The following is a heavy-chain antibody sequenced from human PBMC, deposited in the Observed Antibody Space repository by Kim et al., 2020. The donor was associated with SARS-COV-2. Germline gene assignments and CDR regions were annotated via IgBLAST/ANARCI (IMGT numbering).Heavy chain of an antibody. CDR1: GGSFSGYY. CDR3: ARWSGLRFLEWCRSTRGM. D-gene: IGHD3-3*01. V-gene: IGHV4-34*01. Sequence: SETLSLTCALYGGSFSGYYWSWIRQPPGKGLEWIGEINHSGSTNYNPSLKSRVTVSVDTSKNQFSLRLSSVTAADTAVYYCARWSGLRFLEWCRSTRGM. CDR2: INHSGST. J-gene: IGHJ6*01.